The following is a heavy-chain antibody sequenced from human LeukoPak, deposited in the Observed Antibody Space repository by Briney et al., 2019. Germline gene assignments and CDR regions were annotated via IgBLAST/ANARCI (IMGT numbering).Heavy chain of an antibody. V-gene: IGHV3-30*02. CDR1: GFTLRSYG. CDR2: IRYDGTNK. Sequence: GGSLRLSCAASGFTLRSYGMHWVRQAPGKGLEWVAFIRYDGTNKYYAESVKGRFTISRDNSKNTLYVQMNSLRAEDTAVYYCAKGNYYDSSAYNWFDPWGQGTLVTVSS. CDR3: AKGNYYDSSAYNWFDP. J-gene: IGHJ5*02. D-gene: IGHD3-22*01.